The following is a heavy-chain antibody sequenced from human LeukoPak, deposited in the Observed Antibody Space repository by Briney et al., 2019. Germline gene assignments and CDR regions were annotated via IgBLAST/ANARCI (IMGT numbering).Heavy chain of an antibody. V-gene: IGHV3-23*01. CDR3: AKDRYIVATIAFDY. D-gene: IGHD5-12*01. Sequence: PGGSLRLSCAASGFTFSSYAMSWVRQAPGKGLEWVSAISGSGGSTYYADSVKGRFTISRDNSKNTLYLQMNSMRAEDTAVCYCAKDRYIVATIAFDYWGQGTLVTVSS. CDR2: ISGSGGST. CDR1: GFTFSSYA. J-gene: IGHJ4*02.